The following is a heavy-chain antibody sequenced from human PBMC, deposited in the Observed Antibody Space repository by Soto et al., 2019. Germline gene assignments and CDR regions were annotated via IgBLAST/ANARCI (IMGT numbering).Heavy chain of an antibody. CDR1: GFTFSSYA. D-gene: IGHD4-4*01. J-gene: IGHJ4*02. CDR2: ISGSGGST. Sequence: PGGSLRLSCAASGFTFSSYAMSWVRQAPGKGLEWVSAISGSGGSTYYADSVKGRFTISRDNAKNTLYLQMNSLRVDDTAIYFCARGPRGLYGNDYWGQGALVTVSS. V-gene: IGHV3-23*01. CDR3: ARGPRGLYGNDY.